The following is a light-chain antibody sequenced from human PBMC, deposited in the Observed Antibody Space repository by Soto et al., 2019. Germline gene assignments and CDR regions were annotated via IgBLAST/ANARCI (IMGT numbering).Light chain of an antibody. Sequence: QSVLTQPPSGSGTPGQRVTIYCSGSSSNIGSSYVYWYQQLPGTAPKLLIYRTDQRPSGVPDRFSGSKSGTSASLAISGLRSEDEADYYCAAWDDSLSGRVFGGGTKLTVL. CDR2: RTD. CDR1: SSNIGSSY. J-gene: IGLJ3*02. V-gene: IGLV1-47*01. CDR3: AAWDDSLSGRV.